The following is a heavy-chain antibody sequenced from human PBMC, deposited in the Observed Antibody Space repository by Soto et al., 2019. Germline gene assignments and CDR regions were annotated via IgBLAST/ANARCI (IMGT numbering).Heavy chain of an antibody. D-gene: IGHD3-22*01. J-gene: IGHJ4*02. CDR1: GYTLTELS. V-gene: IGHV1-24*01. Sequence: ASVKVSFKVSGYTLTELSMHWVRQAPGKGLEWMGGFDPEDGETIYAQKFQGRVTMTEDTSTDTAYMELSSLRSEDTAVYYCATEGPGQLRLEYYYDSSGSFGYWGQGTLVTVSS. CDR3: ATEGPGQLRLEYYYDSSGSFGY. CDR2: FDPEDGET.